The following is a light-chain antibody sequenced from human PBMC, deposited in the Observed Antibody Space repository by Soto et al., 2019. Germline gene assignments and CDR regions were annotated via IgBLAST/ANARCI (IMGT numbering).Light chain of an antibody. CDR3: QQYDSLPLT. V-gene: IGKV1-33*01. Sequence: IQMTQSPSSLSASVGDRVTIXXQASQDISNYLHWFQQKPGKAPQXLIFDVSNLQTGVPSRFSGGGSGTDFALTISSLEPEDIATYYCQQYDSLPLTFGQGTRLEIK. CDR2: DVS. J-gene: IGKJ5*01. CDR1: QDISNY.